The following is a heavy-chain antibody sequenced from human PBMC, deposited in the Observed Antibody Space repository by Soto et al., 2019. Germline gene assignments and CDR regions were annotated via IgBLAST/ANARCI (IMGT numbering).Heavy chain of an antibody. CDR1: GGSFSGYY. J-gene: IGHJ6*02. D-gene: IGHD2-2*01. Sequence: ETLSLTCAVYGGSFSGYYWSWIRQPPGKGLEWIGEINHSGSTNYNPSLKSRVTISVDTSKNQFSLKLSSVTAADTAVYYCARYCSSTSCTSYYYGMDVWGQGTTVTVSS. CDR2: INHSGST. CDR3: ARYCSSTSCTSYYYGMDV. V-gene: IGHV4-34*01.